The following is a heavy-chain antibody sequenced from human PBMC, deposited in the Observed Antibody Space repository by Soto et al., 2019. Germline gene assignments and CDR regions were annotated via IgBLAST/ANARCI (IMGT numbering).Heavy chain of an antibody. V-gene: IGHV3-23*01. Sequence: EVQLLESGGGLVQPGGSLRLSCAASGFTFSSYAMSWVRQAPGKGLEWVSAISGSGGSTYYADSVKGRFTISRDNSKNTLYLQMNSLRAEDTAVYYCAKSRHYYDSSGYYRPYWYFDLWGRGTLVTVSS. CDR3: AKSRHYYDSSGYYRPYWYFDL. D-gene: IGHD3-22*01. CDR1: GFTFSSYA. CDR2: ISGSGGST. J-gene: IGHJ2*01.